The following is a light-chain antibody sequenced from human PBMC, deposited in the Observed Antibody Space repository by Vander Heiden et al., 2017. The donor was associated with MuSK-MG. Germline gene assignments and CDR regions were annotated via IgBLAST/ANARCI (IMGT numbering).Light chain of an antibody. J-gene: IGKJ4*01. CDR2: NAS. V-gene: IGKV3-20*01. CDR3: QQYGNSPLT. CDR1: QSVSSNS. Sequence: ENVLTQSPGTLSLSPGERATLSCRGSQSVSSNSLAWYQQKPGQAPRLLIYNASKRATVIPDRFSGSGSGTDFTLTISRLEPEDFAVYHCQQYGNSPLTFGGGTKVEIK.